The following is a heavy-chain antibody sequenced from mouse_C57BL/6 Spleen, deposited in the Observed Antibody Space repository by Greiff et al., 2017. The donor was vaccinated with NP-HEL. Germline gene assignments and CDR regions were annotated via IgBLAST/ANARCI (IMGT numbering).Heavy chain of an antibody. CDR3: ARQVFLDGYYDY. V-gene: IGHV5-6*01. CDR1: GFTFSSYG. Sequence: EVQRVESGGDLVKPGGSLKLSCAASGFTFSSYGMSWVRQTPDKRLEWVATISSGGSYTYYPDSVKGRFTISRDNAKNTLYLQMSSLKSEDTAMYYCARQVFLDGYYDYWGQGTTLTVSS. D-gene: IGHD2-3*01. J-gene: IGHJ2*01. CDR2: ISSGGSYT.